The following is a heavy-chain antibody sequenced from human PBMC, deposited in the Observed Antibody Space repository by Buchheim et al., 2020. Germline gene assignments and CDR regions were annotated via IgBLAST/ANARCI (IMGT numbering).Heavy chain of an antibody. J-gene: IGHJ4*02. CDR1: GFSFSSYT. Sequence: EVQLVESGGGLVQPGGSLKLSCAASGFSFSSYTMNWVRQAPGKGLEWVSYIGSSGSAKYYADSVKGRFTISRDNSKNSLYTQMNSLRVEDTAVYYCARSRTAGTYYFDYWGQGAL. CDR3: ARSRTAGTYYFDY. D-gene: IGHD6-19*01. CDR2: IGSSGSAK. V-gene: IGHV3-48*01.